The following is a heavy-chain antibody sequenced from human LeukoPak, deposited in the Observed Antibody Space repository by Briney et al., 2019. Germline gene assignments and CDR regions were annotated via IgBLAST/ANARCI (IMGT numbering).Heavy chain of an antibody. Sequence: PSETLSLTCTVSGGSISSGSYYWRWLRQPAGTGLEWIGRIYTSGSTNYNPSLKSRVTISVDTSKNQFSLKLSSVTAADTAVYYCARARVRSYYFDYWGQGTLVTVSS. CDR3: ARARVRSYYFDY. V-gene: IGHV4-61*02. J-gene: IGHJ4*02. CDR2: IYTSGST. CDR1: GGSISSGSYY. D-gene: IGHD4-17*01.